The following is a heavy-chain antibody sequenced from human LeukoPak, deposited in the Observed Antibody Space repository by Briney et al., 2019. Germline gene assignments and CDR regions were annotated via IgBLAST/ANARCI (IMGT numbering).Heavy chain of an antibody. D-gene: IGHD6-19*01. CDR2: ISGSGGST. Sequence: PGGSLRLSCAASGFTFSSYGMSWVRQAPGKGLEWVSAISGSGGSTYYADSVKGRFTISRDNSKNPLYLQMTSLRAEDTAVYYCAKDLRLRIAVAGTSGLDYWGQGTLVTVSS. V-gene: IGHV3-23*01. J-gene: IGHJ4*02. CDR3: AKDLRLRIAVAGTSGLDY. CDR1: GFTFSSYG.